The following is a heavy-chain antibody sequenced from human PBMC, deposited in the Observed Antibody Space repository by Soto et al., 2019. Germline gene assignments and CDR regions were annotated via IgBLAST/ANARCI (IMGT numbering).Heavy chain of an antibody. V-gene: IGHV1-18*01. J-gene: IGHJ6*02. Sequence: ASVKVSCKASGYTFTSYFISWVRQAPGQGLEWMGWISAYNGNTNYAQKLQGRVTMTTDTSTSTAYMELRSLRSDDTAVYYCARDQCSSTSCYTSYYYYYYGMDVWGQGTTVTVSS. D-gene: IGHD2-2*01. CDR1: GYTFTSYF. CDR2: ISAYNGNT. CDR3: ARDQCSSTSCYTSYYYYYYGMDV.